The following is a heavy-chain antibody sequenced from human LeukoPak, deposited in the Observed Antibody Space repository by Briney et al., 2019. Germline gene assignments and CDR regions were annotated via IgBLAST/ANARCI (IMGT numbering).Heavy chain of an antibody. Sequence: PSETLSLTCAVSGGSISSYYWSWIRQPPGKGLEWIGYIYYSGSTNYNPSLKSRVTISVDTSKNQFSPKLSSVTAADTAVYYCATQGGGGSIPVFDYWGQGTLVTVSS. CDR3: ATQGGGGSIPVFDY. CDR2: IYYSGST. V-gene: IGHV4-59*08. CDR1: GGSISSYY. J-gene: IGHJ4*02. D-gene: IGHD2-15*01.